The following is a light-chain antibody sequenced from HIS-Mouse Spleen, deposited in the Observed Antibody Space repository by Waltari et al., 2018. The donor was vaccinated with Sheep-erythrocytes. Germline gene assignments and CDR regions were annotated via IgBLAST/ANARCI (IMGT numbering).Light chain of an antibody. J-gene: IGLJ3*02. V-gene: IGLV2-23*01. Sequence: QSALTQPASVSGSPGQSITISCTATSSDVGSYNLFPWYQQHPGKAPKLMIYEGSKRPSGVSNRFSGSKSGNTASLTISGLQAEDEADYYCCSYAGSSTPWVFGGGTKLTVL. CDR3: CSYAGSSTPWV. CDR2: EGS. CDR1: SSDVGSYNL.